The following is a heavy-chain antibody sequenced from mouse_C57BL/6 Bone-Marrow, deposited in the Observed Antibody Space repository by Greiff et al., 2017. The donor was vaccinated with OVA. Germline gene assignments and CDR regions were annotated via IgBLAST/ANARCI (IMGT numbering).Heavy chain of an antibody. CDR2: ISSGGDYI. V-gene: IGHV5S21*01. D-gene: IGHD2-5*01. J-gene: IGHJ2*01. Sequence: EVKLVESGEGLVKPGGSLKLSSAASGFTFSSYAMSWVRQTPEKRLEWVAYISSGGDYIYYADTVKGRFTISRDNARNTLYLQMSSLKSEDTAMYYCTRRYYSNYVYYFDYWGQGTTLTVSS. CDR3: TRRYYSNYVYYFDY. CDR1: GFTFSSYA.